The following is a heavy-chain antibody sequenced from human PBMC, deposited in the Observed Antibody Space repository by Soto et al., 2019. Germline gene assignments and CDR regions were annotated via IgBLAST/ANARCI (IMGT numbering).Heavy chain of an antibody. CDR3: AKGVETAVPALEY. CDR1: GFSFDDFV. J-gene: IGHJ4*02. CDR2: VSWNSGAK. D-gene: IGHD2-21*02. Sequence: PGGSLRLSCVASGFSFDDFVMNWVRQVPGKGLEWVSSVSWNSGAKLYADSVKGRFAISRDSAKKSVYLQMNSLRPDDTAFYYCAKGVETAVPALEYWGQGTLVTGSS. V-gene: IGHV3-9*01.